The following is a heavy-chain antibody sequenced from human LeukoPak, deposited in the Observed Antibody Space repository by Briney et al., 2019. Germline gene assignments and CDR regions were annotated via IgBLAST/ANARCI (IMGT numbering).Heavy chain of an antibody. V-gene: IGHV3-21*01. Sequence: PGGSLRLSRVASGFTFSSYSMNWVRQAPGKGLEWVSSISTGSSYIYYADSVKGRFTISRDNAKNSLYLQMNSLRAEDTAVYYCARDNRGDYDLDSWGQGTLVTVSS. CDR1: GFTFSSYS. CDR3: ARDNRGDYDLDS. J-gene: IGHJ4*02. D-gene: IGHD4-17*01. CDR2: ISTGSSYI.